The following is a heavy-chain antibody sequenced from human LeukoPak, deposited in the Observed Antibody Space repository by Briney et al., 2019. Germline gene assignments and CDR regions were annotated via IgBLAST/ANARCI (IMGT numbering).Heavy chain of an antibody. Sequence: GASVKVSCKASGYTFTSYGISWVRQAPGQGLEWMGWISAYNGNTNYAQKFQGRVTMTRNTSISTAYMELSSLRSEDTAVYYCARGFSYDFWSGSYYYYYGMDVWGQGTTVTVSS. CDR3: ARGFSYDFWSGSYYYYYGMDV. CDR1: GYTFTSYG. V-gene: IGHV1-18*01. CDR2: ISAYNGNT. D-gene: IGHD3-3*01. J-gene: IGHJ6*02.